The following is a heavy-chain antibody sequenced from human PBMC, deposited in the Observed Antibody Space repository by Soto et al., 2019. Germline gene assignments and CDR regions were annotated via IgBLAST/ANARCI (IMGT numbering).Heavy chain of an antibody. CDR1: GGTFSSYA. V-gene: IGHV1-69*01. CDR2: IIPIFGTA. CDR3: ARLLGNSLDYYYGMDV. Sequence: QVQLVQSGAEVKKPGSSVKVSCKASGGTFSSYAISWVRQAPGQGLEWMGGIIPIFGTANYAQKFQGRVKITADESTSTAYIELSSLRSEDTALYYCARLLGNSLDYYYGMDVWGQGTTVTVSS. J-gene: IGHJ6*02. D-gene: IGHD4-4*01.